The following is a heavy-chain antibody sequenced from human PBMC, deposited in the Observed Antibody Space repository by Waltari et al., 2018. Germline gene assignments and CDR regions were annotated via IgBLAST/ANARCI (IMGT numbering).Heavy chain of an antibody. CDR3: ASGREPTTPDY. J-gene: IGHJ4*02. CDR1: GFTFSSYS. CDR2: ISSSSSTI. Sequence: EVQLVESGGGLVQPGGPLRLSCAASGFTFSSYSMNWVRQAPGKGLEWVSYISSSSSTIYYADSVKGRFTISRDNAKNSLYLQMNSLRAEDTAVYYCASGREPTTPDYWGQGTLVTVSS. V-gene: IGHV3-48*01. D-gene: IGHD1-26*01.